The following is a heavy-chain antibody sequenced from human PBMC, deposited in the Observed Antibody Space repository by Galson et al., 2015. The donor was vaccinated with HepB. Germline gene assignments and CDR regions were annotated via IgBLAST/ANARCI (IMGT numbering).Heavy chain of an antibody. J-gene: IGHJ3*02. CDR1: GFTVSSSY. CDR3: AREGGRSYLDAFNI. V-gene: IGHV3-53*01. Sequence: SLRLSCAASGFTVSSSYLAWVRQAPGKGLEWVSVIYSGGSTYYADSVKGRFTISRDNSKSTLYLQMNSLRADDTAVYYCAREGGRSYLDAFNIWGQGTMVTVSS. D-gene: IGHD3-10*01. CDR2: IYSGGST.